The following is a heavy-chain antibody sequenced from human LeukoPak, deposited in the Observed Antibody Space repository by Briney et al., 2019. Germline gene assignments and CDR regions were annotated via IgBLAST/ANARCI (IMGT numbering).Heavy chain of an antibody. CDR3: ARDSSGYSNFDY. J-gene: IGHJ4*02. CDR1: GFTVRTQY. V-gene: IGHV3-66*01. CDR2: IYVDGTT. D-gene: IGHD3-22*01. Sequence: GGSLRLSCAASGFTVRTQYMNWVRQAPGKGLEWVSHIYVDGTTYYADSVKGRFTISRDTSKNTLSLQMNSLRAEDTAVYYCARDSSGYSNFDYWGQGTLVTVSS.